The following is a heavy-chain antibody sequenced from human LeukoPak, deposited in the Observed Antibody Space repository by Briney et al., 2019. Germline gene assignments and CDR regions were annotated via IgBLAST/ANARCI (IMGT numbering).Heavy chain of an antibody. J-gene: IGHJ6*03. V-gene: IGHV3-53*01. CDR3: ARVLRYCSGGNCYSGGLGYMDV. Sequence: PGGSLRLSCAASGFTFSSYEMNWVRQAPGKGLEWVSLIYSGGSTYYADSVKGRFTISRDNAKNSLFLQMNSLRAEDTAVYYCARVLRYCSGGNCYSGGLGYMDVWGKGTTVTISS. CDR1: GFTFSSYE. CDR2: IYSGGST. D-gene: IGHD2-15*01.